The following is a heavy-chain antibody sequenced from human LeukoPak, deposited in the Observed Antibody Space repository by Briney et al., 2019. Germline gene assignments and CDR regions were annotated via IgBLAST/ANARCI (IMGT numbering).Heavy chain of an antibody. CDR1: GASFNIYY. CDR2: INHSGST. J-gene: IGHJ4*02. V-gene: IGHV4-34*01. Sequence: SETLSLTCAVYGASFNIYYWSWIRQHPGKGLEWIGDINHSGSTNYNPSLKRRFTISVTTSKKQVSLRRRSVTGADTAVYYCARHQDTHIAAAYFDYWGQGTLVTVSS. CDR3: ARHQDTHIAAAYFDY. D-gene: IGHD6-13*01.